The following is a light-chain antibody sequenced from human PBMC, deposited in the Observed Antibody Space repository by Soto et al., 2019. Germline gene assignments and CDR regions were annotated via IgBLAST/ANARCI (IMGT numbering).Light chain of an antibody. Sequence: ELVLTQSPATLYVSPGERATLSCRASQSVSSNLAWYQQKPGQAPRLLIYGASTRATGIPARFSGSGSGTDFTLTISCLQSEDFATYYCQQYYSYPRTFGQGTKVDIK. CDR2: GAS. CDR1: QSVSSN. V-gene: IGKV3-15*01. J-gene: IGKJ1*01. CDR3: QQYYSYPRT.